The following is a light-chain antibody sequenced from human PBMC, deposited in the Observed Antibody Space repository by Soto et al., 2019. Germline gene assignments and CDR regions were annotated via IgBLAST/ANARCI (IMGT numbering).Light chain of an antibody. CDR1: QSVSSY. J-gene: IGKJ4*01. V-gene: IGKV3-11*01. CDR2: DAS. CDR3: QQRSNWPLT. Sequence: EIVLTQSPATLSLSPGERATLSCRASQSVSSYLAWYQQKPGQAPRLLIYDASNRATGIPARFSGSGSGTDCTLPSSSLEPEDFAVYYWQQRSNWPLTFGGGTKVELK.